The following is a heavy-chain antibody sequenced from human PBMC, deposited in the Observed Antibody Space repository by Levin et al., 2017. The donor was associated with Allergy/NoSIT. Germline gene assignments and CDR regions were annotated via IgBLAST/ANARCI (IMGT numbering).Heavy chain of an antibody. Sequence: GESLKISCAASGFSFSSYAMSWVRQAPGKGLEWVSTISDIGYSIYYADSVKGRLTISRDNSKSTLYLQMNSLRAEDTAVYYCATSTELRTFDIWGQGTMVTVSS. CDR1: GFSFSSYA. J-gene: IGHJ3*02. CDR2: ISDIGYSI. CDR3: ATSTELRTFDI. D-gene: IGHD3-10*01. V-gene: IGHV3-23*01.